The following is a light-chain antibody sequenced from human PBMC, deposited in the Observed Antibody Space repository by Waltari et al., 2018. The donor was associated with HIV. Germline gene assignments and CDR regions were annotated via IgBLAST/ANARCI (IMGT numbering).Light chain of an antibody. V-gene: IGLV3-21*02. CDR1: NIGSKS. CDR2: DDR. Sequence: SYVLTQSPSVSVALGQTARIACGGDNIGSKSVHWYQQKPGQAPARDIYDDRDRPSGIPERFSGSNSGHTGTLGIGRVEAGDEADYYCQVWESSSDQVVIGGGTKLTV. CDR3: QVWESSSDQVV. J-gene: IGLJ2*01.